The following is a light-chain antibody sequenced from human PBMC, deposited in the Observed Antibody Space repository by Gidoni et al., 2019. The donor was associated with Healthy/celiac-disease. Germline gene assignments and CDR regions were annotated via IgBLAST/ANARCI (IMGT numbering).Light chain of an antibody. J-gene: IGKJ2*01. V-gene: IGKV3-11*01. Sequence: EIVLTQSPATLSLSPGERATLSCRASQSVSSYLAWYQQKPGQAPRLLIYDASNRATGIPARFRGSGSGTDFTLTISSLEPEDLAVDYCQQRSNWPPYTFGQGTKLEIK. CDR1: QSVSSY. CDR2: DAS. CDR3: QQRSNWPPYT.